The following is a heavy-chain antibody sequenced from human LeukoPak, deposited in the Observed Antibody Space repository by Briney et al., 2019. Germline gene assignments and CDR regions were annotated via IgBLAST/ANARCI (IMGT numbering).Heavy chain of an antibody. Sequence: GGSLRLSCAASGFTFSSYGMHWVRQAPGKGLEWVAFIRYDGSNKYYADSVKGRFTISRDNSKNTLYLQMNSLRAEDTAVYYCAKGGPITILTFYYYYMDVWGKGTTVTISS. CDR3: AKGGPITILTFYYYYMDV. CDR1: GFTFSSYG. D-gene: IGHD3-9*01. CDR2: IRYDGSNK. J-gene: IGHJ6*03. V-gene: IGHV3-30*02.